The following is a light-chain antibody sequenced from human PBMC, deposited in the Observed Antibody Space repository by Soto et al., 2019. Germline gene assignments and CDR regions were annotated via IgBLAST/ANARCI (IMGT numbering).Light chain of an antibody. CDR2: DAS. V-gene: IGKV3-11*01. CDR3: QQCGNWPLT. CDR1: QGISDY. Sequence: ILTQSPATLSWSLGERATLSCRASQGISDYLAWYQQKPGQAPRLLIYDASNRATGIPARFSGSGSGTDFTLTISSLEPEDCAVYYCQQCGNWPLTFGGGTKVEIK. J-gene: IGKJ4*01.